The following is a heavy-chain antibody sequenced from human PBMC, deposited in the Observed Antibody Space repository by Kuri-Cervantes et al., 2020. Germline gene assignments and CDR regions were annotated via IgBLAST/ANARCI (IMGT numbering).Heavy chain of an antibody. CDR3: ARVPRYYDSSDQNAFDI. Sequence: SETLSLTCAVYGGSFSGYYWSWIRQPPGKGLEWIGEINHSGSTNYNPSLKSRVTISADTSKKQLSLNLSSVTAADTAVYYCARVPRYYDSSDQNAFDIWGQGTMVTVSS. V-gene: IGHV4-34*01. J-gene: IGHJ3*02. CDR1: GGSFSGYY. CDR2: INHSGST. D-gene: IGHD3-22*01.